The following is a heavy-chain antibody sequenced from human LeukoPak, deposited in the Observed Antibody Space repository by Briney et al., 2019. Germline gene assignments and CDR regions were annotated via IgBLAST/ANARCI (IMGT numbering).Heavy chain of an antibody. CDR3: AKSVYGDYFPGVY. V-gene: IGHV3-23*01. CDR2: ISGSGGST. Sequence: GGSLRLSCAASGFTFSSYAMSWVRQAPGKGLEWVSAISGSGGSTYYADSVKGRFTISRDNSKSTLYLQMNSLRAEDTAVYYCAKSVYGDYFPGVYWGQGTLVTVSS. D-gene: IGHD4-17*01. CDR1: GFTFSSYA. J-gene: IGHJ4*02.